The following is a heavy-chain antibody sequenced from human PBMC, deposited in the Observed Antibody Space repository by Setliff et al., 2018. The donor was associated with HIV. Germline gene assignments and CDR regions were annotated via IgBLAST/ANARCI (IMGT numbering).Heavy chain of an antibody. Sequence: SETLSLTCTVSGDSINTHYWSWIRQPPGKGLEWIGHVSHTGNTNSNPSLKSRVTISVDTSKNEFSLKLSSVTAADTAVYYCARGYSNYGYQDYWGQGTLVTVSS. CDR3: ARGYSNYGYQDY. CDR1: GDSINTHY. J-gene: IGHJ4*02. CDR2: VSHTGNT. D-gene: IGHD4-4*01. V-gene: IGHV4-4*09.